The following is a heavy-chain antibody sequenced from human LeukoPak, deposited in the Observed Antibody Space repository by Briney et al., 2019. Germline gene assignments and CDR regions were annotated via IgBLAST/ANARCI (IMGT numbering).Heavy chain of an antibody. CDR1: GFTFSSYA. J-gene: IGHJ3*02. Sequence: GGSLRLSCAASGFTFSSYAMSWVRQAPGKGLEWVSAISGSGGSTYYPDSVKGRFTISRENAKNSFYLQMNSLTAGDTAVYYCVRAHVGAGLAFDIWGQGTMVTVSS. CDR2: ISGSGGST. V-gene: IGHV3-23*01. D-gene: IGHD1-26*01. CDR3: VRAHVGAGLAFDI.